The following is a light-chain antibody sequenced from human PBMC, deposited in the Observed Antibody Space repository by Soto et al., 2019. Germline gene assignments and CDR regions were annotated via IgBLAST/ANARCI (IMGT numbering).Light chain of an antibody. Sequence: EIVLTQSPGTLSLSPGERATLSCRASQSVSSSYLAWYQQRPGQAPRLLIYGASSRAAGIPDRFSGSGSGTYLDHTIARLEPEDFQVYNSKKYDSSHCVGPGTKVDI. CDR3: KKYDSSHC. V-gene: IGKV3-20*01. CDR2: GAS. J-gene: IGKJ3*01. CDR1: QSVSSSY.